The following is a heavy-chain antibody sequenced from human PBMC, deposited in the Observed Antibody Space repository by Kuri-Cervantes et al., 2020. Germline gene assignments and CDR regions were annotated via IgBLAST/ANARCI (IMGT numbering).Heavy chain of an antibody. Sequence: GSLRLSCTVSGGSISSGSYYWSWIRQPPGKGLEWIGYIYYSGSTNYNPSLKSRVTISVDTSKNQFSLKLSSVTAADTAVYYCAGSSGYYFDYWGQGTLVTVSS. CDR2: IYYSGST. V-gene: IGHV4-61*01. D-gene: IGHD3-22*01. CDR3: AGSSGYYFDY. CDR1: GGSISSGSYY. J-gene: IGHJ4*02.